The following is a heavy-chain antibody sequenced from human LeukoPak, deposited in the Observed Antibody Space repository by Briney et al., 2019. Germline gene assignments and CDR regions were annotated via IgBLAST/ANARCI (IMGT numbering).Heavy chain of an antibody. CDR3: ARFAGGHFDY. D-gene: IGHD2-8*02. CDR2: TYYRSKWYN. Sequence: SQTLSLTCAISGDSVSSNSAGWNWIRQSPLRGLEWLGRTYYRSKWYNDYAVSVKSRVTINPDTSKNQFSLQLNSVTPEDTAVYFCARFAGGHFDYWGQGTLVAVSS. J-gene: IGHJ4*02. CDR1: GDSVSSNSAG. V-gene: IGHV6-1*01.